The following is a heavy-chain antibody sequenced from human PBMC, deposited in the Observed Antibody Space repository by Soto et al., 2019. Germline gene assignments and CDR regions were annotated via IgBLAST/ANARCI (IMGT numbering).Heavy chain of an antibody. V-gene: IGHV1-3*05. CDR2: INAGNGNT. D-gene: IGHD1-1*01. CDR1: GYTFTSYA. CDR3: ARDGPMRTGTTGLFDP. Sequence: QVQLVQSGAEEKKPGASVKVSCKASGYTFTSYAMHWVRQAPGQRLEWMGWINAGNGNTKYSQKFQGRVTITRDTSASTAYMELSSLRSEDTAVYYCARDGPMRTGTTGLFDPWGQGTLVTVSS. J-gene: IGHJ5*02.